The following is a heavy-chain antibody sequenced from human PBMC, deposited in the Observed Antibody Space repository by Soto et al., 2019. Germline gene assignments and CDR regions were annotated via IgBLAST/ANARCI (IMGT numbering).Heavy chain of an antibody. CDR1: GFTFSSYG. CDR2: ISYDGSNK. D-gene: IGHD3-3*01. Sequence: PGGSLILSCAASGFTFSSYGMHWVRQAPGKGLEWVAVISYDGSNKYYADSVKGRFTISRDNSKNTLYLQMNSLRAEDTAVYYCAKDSTGYYDFWSGYHYYYYGMDVWGQGTTVTVSS. CDR3: AKDSTGYYDFWSGYHYYYYGMDV. J-gene: IGHJ6*02. V-gene: IGHV3-30*18.